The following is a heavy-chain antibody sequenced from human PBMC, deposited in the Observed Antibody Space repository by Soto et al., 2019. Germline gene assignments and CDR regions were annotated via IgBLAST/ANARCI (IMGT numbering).Heavy chain of an antibody. J-gene: IGHJ6*02. CDR3: AKDFSSGSYSYYDYGMDV. CDR1: GSTFSNYA. Sequence: PGGSLRLSCAASGSTFSNYAMSWVRQAPGKGLEWVSAISGSSGSTHYADSVKGRFTISRDNSKSTLHLQMNSLSAEDTAVYYCAKDFSSGSYSYYDYGMDVWGQGTTVTVSS. CDR2: ISGSSGST. D-gene: IGHD1-26*01. V-gene: IGHV3-23*01.